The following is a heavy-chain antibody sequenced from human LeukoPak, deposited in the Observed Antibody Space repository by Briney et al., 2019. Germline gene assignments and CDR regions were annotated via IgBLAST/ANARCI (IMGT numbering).Heavy chain of an antibody. J-gene: IGHJ6*02. CDR1: GFTFSNAW. D-gene: IGHD3-10*01. CDR3: TSNFGYYYGMDV. CDR2: IKSKTDGGTT. Sequence: VKPGGSLRLSCAASGFTFSNAWMSWVRQAPGKGLEWVGRIKSKTDGGTTDYAAPVKGRFTIPRDDSKNTLYLQMNSLKTEDTAVYYCTSNFGYYYGMDVWGQGTTVTVSS. V-gene: IGHV3-15*01.